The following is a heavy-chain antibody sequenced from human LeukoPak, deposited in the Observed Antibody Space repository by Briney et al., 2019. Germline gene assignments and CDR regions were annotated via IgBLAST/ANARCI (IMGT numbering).Heavy chain of an antibody. CDR2: INTKTGNP. V-gene: IGHV7-4-1*02. CDR1: GYSFTTYA. J-gene: IGHJ4*02. D-gene: IGHD3-3*01. Sequence: ASVKVSCKASGYSFTTYALNWVRQAPGQGLEWMGWINTKTGNPTYAQDFRGRFVFSLDTSGSTAYLQISSLKAEDTAVYYCARVFGTTIFGIVSKYGKDYWGQGTLVTVSS. CDR3: ARVFGTTIFGIVSKYGKDY.